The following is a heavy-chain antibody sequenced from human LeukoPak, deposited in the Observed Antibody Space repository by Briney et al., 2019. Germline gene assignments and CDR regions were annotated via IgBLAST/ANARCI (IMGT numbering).Heavy chain of an antibody. CDR1: GGSISSFY. J-gene: IGHJ4*02. V-gene: IGHV4-59*01. D-gene: IGHD5-12*01. CDR3: ASGGYSGYAFDY. Sequence: SETLSLTCTVSGGSISSFYWSWIRQPPGKGLQWIGYIYYSGITRYNPSLKSRVTISVDTSKNQFSLKLSSVTAADTAVYYCASGGYSGYAFDYASQGILVTVSS. CDR2: IYYSGIT.